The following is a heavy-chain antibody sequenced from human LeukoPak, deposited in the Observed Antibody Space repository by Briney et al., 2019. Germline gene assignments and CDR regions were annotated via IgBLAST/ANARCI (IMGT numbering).Heavy chain of an antibody. V-gene: IGHV3-11*04. CDR1: GGSISSYY. CDR3: VRAVPAAILGAFDI. CDR2: ISSGGSPI. D-gene: IGHD2-2*02. J-gene: IGHJ3*02. Sequence: PSETLSLTYTVSGGSISSYYMSWIRQAPGKGLEWVSYISSGGSPIYYADSVKGRFTISRDNAKKSLYLQMNSLRAEDTAVYYCVRAVPAAILGAFDIWGQGTMVTVSS.